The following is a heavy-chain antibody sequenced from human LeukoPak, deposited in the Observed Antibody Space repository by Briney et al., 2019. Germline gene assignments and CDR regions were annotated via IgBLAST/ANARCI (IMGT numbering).Heavy chain of an antibody. V-gene: IGHV1-69*05. D-gene: IGHD2-15*01. CDR2: IIPIFGTA. J-gene: IGHJ4*02. Sequence: EASVKVSCKASGGTFSSYAISWVRQAPGQGLEWMGRIIPIFGTANYAQKFQGRVTITTDESTSTAYRELSSLRSEDTAVYYCARGPLSRYCGGGSCSDTAIVLVFDYWGQGTLVTVSS. CDR3: ARGPLSRYCGGGSCSDTAIVLVFDY. CDR1: GGTFSSYA.